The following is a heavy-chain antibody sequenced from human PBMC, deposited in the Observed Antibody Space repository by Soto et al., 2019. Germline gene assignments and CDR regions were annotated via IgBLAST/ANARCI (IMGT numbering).Heavy chain of an antibody. CDR2: IYHSGST. CDR3: ARVYGSGSYLVFDY. CDR1: GGSISSGGYS. J-gene: IGHJ4*02. Sequence: SETLSLTCAVSGGSISSGGYSWSWIRQPPGKGLEWIGYIYHSGSTYYNPSLKSRVTISVDRSKNQFSLKLSSVTAADTAVYYCARVYGSGSYLVFDYWGQGTLVTVS. V-gene: IGHV4-30-2*01. D-gene: IGHD3-10*01.